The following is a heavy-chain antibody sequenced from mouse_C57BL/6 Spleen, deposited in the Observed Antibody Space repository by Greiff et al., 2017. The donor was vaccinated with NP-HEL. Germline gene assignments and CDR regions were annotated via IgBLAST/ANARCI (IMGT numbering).Heavy chain of an antibody. J-gene: IGHJ4*01. CDR3: TRYYSNLYAMDY. Sequence: EVHLVESGAGLVKPGGSLKLSCAASGFTFSSYAMSWVRQTPEKRLEWVAYISSGGGYIYYADTVKGRFTISRDNARNTLYLQMSSLKSEDTAMYYCTRYYSNLYAMDYWGQGTSVTVSS. CDR2: ISSGGGYI. V-gene: IGHV5-9-1*02. D-gene: IGHD2-5*01. CDR1: GFTFSSYA.